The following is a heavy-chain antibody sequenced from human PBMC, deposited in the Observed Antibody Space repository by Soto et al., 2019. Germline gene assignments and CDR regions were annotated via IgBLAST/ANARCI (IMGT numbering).Heavy chain of an antibody. V-gene: IGHV4-59*01. CDR3: ARVYSGYDYYFDY. CDR2: IYYSGST. J-gene: IGHJ4*02. Sequence: SETLSLTCTVSGGSISSYYWSWIRQPPGKGLEWIGYIYYSGSTNYNPSLKSRVTISVDTSKNQFSLKLSSVTAADTAVYYCARVYSGYDYYFDYWGQGTLVTVSS. D-gene: IGHD5-12*01. CDR1: GGSISSYY.